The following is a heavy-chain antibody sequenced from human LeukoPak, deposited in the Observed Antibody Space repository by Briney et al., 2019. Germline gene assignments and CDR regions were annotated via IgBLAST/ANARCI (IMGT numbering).Heavy chain of an antibody. J-gene: IGHJ3*02. CDR3: ARDPRPDYGGNGDAFDI. V-gene: IGHV4-59*01. CDR1: GGSISSYY. D-gene: IGHD4-23*01. Sequence: SETLSLTCTVSGGSISSYYWSWIRQPPGKGLEWIGYIYYSGSTNYNPSLKSRVTISVDTSKNQFSLKLSSVTAADTAVYYCARDPRPDYGGNGDAFDIWGQGTMVTVSS. CDR2: IYYSGST.